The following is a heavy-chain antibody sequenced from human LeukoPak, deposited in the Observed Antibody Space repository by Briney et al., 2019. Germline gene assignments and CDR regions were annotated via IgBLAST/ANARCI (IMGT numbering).Heavy chain of an antibody. Sequence: GGSLRLSCAASGFTFSNYWMSWVRQAPGKGLEWVANMKYDGSEKYYVDSVRGRFTVSRDNVENSLFLQMNSLRAGDTAVYYCAREGTITAYNFDYWGQGTPVTVSS. CDR1: GFTFSNYW. D-gene: IGHD5-12*01. J-gene: IGHJ4*02. CDR3: AREGTITAYNFDY. V-gene: IGHV3-7*05. CDR2: MKYDGSEK.